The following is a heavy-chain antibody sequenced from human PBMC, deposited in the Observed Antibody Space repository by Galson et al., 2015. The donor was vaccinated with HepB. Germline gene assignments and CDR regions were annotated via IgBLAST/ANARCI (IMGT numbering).Heavy chain of an antibody. Sequence: TLSLTCAVSGGSISSGGYSWSWIRQPPGRGLEWIGYIFHSGTTYYNPSLKSRVTISVDRSQNQFSMKVTSVTAADTAIYYCARDYLNAVDIWGQGTMVTVSS. V-gene: IGHV4-30-2*01. J-gene: IGHJ3*02. CDR3: ARDYLNAVDI. CDR2: IFHSGTT. CDR1: GGSISSGGYS. D-gene: IGHD2/OR15-2a*01.